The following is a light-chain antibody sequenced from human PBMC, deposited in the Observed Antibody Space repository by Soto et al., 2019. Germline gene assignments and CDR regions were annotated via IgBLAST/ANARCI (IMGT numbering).Light chain of an antibody. CDR2: AAS. Sequence: AIRMTQSPSSFSASTGDRVTITCRASQGISSYLAWYQQKPGKAPKLLIYAASTLQSGVPSRFSGSGSVTDFTLTISCLQSEDFANYYCQQYYSYPRTFGQGTKVEIK. V-gene: IGKV1-8*01. CDR1: QGISSY. J-gene: IGKJ1*01. CDR3: QQYYSYPRT.